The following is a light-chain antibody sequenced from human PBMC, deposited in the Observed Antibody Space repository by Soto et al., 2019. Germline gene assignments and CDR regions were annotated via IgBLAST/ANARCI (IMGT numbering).Light chain of an antibody. V-gene: IGLV2-14*01. CDR1: SSDVGGYNY. CDR3: SSYRRGTTLV. Sequence: QSALTQPASVSGSPGQSITISCTGTSSDVGGYNYVSWYQQHPGKAPKLMIYEVSNRPSGVSNRFSGSKSGNTASLTISGLQAEDEADYYCSSYRRGTTLVFGGGTKLTVL. J-gene: IGLJ3*02. CDR2: EVS.